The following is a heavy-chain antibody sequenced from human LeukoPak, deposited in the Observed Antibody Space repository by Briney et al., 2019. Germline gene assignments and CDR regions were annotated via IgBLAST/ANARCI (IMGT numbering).Heavy chain of an antibody. CDR3: ARSARSGDYEGWFDP. J-gene: IGHJ5*02. CDR1: GGSISSGGYY. CDR2: IYYSGST. D-gene: IGHD4-17*01. V-gene: IGHV4-31*03. Sequence: SQTLSLTCTVSGGSISSGGYYWSWIRQHPGKGLEWIGYIYYSGSTYYNPSLKSRVTISVETSKNQFSRKLSSVTAADTAVYYCARSARSGDYEGWFDPWGQGTLVPVSS.